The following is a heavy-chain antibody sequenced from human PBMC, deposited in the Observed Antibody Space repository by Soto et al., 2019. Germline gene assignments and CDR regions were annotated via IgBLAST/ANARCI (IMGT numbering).Heavy chain of an antibody. V-gene: IGHV4-31*03. J-gene: IGHJ4*02. CDR2: IYHTGST. CDR1: GGSISTVGHY. D-gene: IGHD1-1*01. Sequence: SETLSLTCSVSGGSISTVGHYWTWIRQPPGKGLEWIGSIYHTGSTYYSKSLRSRLTMSVDTSKSQFSLRLSSVTAADTAVYYCARATGTLRSRNWDYWGQGSLVTVSS. CDR3: ARATGTLRSRNWDY.